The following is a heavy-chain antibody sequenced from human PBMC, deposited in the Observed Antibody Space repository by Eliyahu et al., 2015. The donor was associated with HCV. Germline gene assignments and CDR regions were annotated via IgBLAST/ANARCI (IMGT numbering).Heavy chain of an antibody. Sequence: EVQLVESGGGVVRPGGSLRLSCAASGFTFDDYGMSWVRQAPGKGLEWVSGINWNGGSTGYADSVKGRFTISRDNAKNSLYLQMNSLRAEDTALYHCARALNRDYSSSSEVYYYYYYMXVWGKGTTVTVSS. CDR2: INWNGGST. J-gene: IGHJ6*03. D-gene: IGHD6-6*01. CDR1: GFTFDDYG. CDR3: ARALNRDYSSSSEVYYYYYYMXV. V-gene: IGHV3-20*01.